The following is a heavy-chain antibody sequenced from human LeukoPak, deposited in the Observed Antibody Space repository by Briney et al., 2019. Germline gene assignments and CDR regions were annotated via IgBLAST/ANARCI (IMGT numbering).Heavy chain of an antibody. Sequence: PGGSLRLSCAASGFTFSSYAISWVRQAPGQGLEWMGRIIPILGIANYAQKFQGRVTITADKSTSTAYMELSSLRSEDTAVYYCARVSWELHSSWWYFDLWGRGTLVTVSS. CDR3: ARVSWELHSSWWYFDL. V-gene: IGHV1-69*04. CDR2: IIPILGIA. CDR1: GFTFSSYA. D-gene: IGHD1-26*01. J-gene: IGHJ2*01.